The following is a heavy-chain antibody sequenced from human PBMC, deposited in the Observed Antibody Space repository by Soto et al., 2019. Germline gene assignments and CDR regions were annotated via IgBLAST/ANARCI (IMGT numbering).Heavy chain of an antibody. J-gene: IGHJ4*02. V-gene: IGHV1-18*01. CDR2: ISAYNGNT. Sequence: AVMVSWKASGCTFTSYGLSWVRQASGQGLEWMGWISAYNGNTNYAQKLQGRVTMTTDTSTSTAYLELRSLRSDDTAVYYCARDDGNRPYFFAYRGQRSLDSVSA. CDR1: GCTFTSYG. CDR3: ARDDGNRPYFFAY. D-gene: IGHD1-1*01.